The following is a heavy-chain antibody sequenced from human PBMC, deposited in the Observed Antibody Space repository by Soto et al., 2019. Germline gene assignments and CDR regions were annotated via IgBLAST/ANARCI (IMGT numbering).Heavy chain of an antibody. J-gene: IGHJ4*02. D-gene: IGHD3-3*01. CDR2: IYYSGST. Sequence: SETLSLTCTVSGGSISSYYWSWIRQPPGKGLEWIGYIYYSGSTNYNPSLKSRVTISVDTSKNQFSLKLSSVTAADTAVYYCARARKATYITGGFDSWGQGTLVTVSS. CDR3: ARARKATYITGGFDS. CDR1: GGSISSYY. V-gene: IGHV4-59*01.